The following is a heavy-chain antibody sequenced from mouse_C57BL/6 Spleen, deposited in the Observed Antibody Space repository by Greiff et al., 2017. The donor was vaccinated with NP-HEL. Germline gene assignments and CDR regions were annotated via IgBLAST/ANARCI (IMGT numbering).Heavy chain of an antibody. CDR2: IYPGDGDT. CDR3: ARASYLMDY. CDR1: GYAFSSSW. J-gene: IGHJ4*01. V-gene: IGHV1-82*01. D-gene: IGHD5-5*01. Sequence: VQLQQSGPELVKPGASVKISCKASGYAFSSSWMNWVKQRPGKGLEWIGRIYPGDGDTNYNGKFKGTATLTADKSSSTAYMQLSSLTSEDSAVYFCARASYLMDYWGQGTSVTVSS.